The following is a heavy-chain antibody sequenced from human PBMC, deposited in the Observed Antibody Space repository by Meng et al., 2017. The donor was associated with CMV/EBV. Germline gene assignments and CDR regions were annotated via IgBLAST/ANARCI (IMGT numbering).Heavy chain of an antibody. V-gene: IGHV2-5*02. CDR2: IYWDDDK. CDR1: WFSLSTRGVG. CDR3: ARIAAAGRFDY. Sequence: FKEPDPTLVKPTQTRTRTCHFSWFSLSTRGVGLGWIRQPPGKALEWLALIYWDDDKRYSPSLKSRLTITKDTSKNQVVLTMTNMDPVDTATYYCARIAAAGRFDYWGQGTLVTVSS. J-gene: IGHJ4*02. D-gene: IGHD6-13*01.